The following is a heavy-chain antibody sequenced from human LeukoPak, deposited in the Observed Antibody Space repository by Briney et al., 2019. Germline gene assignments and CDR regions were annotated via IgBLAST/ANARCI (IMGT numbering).Heavy chain of an antibody. CDR1: GFTFSNAW. J-gene: IGHJ4*02. V-gene: IGHV3-15*01. D-gene: IGHD6-19*01. CDR2: IKSKTDGGTT. CDR3: TTGLYSSGWYFWAGPPKLDY. Sequence: GGSLRLSCAASGFTFSNAWMSWVRQAPGKGLEWVGRIKSKTDGGTTEYAAPVKGRFTISRDDSKNTLYLQMNSLKTEDTAVYYCTTGLYSSGWYFWAGPPKLDYWGQGTLVTVSS.